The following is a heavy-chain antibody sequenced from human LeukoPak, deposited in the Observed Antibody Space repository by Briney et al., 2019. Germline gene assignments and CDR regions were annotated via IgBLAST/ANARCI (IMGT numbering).Heavy chain of an antibody. J-gene: IGHJ5*02. Sequence: GGSLRLSCAASGFTFSSYAMSWVRQAPGKGLEWVSAISGSGGSTYYADSVKGRFTISRDNSKNTLYLQMNSLRAGDTAVYYCAKDKWELLGGWFDPWGQGTLVTVSS. CDR3: AKDKWELLGGWFDP. V-gene: IGHV3-23*01. CDR2: ISGSGGST. CDR1: GFTFSSYA. D-gene: IGHD1-26*01.